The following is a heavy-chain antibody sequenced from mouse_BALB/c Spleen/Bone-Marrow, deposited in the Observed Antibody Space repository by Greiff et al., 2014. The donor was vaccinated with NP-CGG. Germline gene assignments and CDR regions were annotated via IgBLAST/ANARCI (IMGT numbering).Heavy chain of an antibody. V-gene: IGHV1S56*01. CDR3: ARAGSYYYGAYWYFDV. CDR2: IYPGAGST. J-gene: IGHJ1*01. D-gene: IGHD1-1*01. Sequence: QVQLQQSGPELVEPGALVQLSCRASGYPFTSYDINWVKQRPGQGLEWIGWIYPGAGSTMYNEKFKGKATLTADKSSSTAYMQLSSLTSENSAVYFCARAGSYYYGAYWYFDVWGAGTTVTVSS. CDR1: GYPFTSYD.